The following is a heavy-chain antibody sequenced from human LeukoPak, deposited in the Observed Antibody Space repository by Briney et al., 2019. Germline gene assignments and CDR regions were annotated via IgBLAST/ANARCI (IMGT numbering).Heavy chain of an antibody. D-gene: IGHD2-21*02. Sequence: QPGGSLRLSCAASGFTFSSYGMSWVRQAPGKGLEWVSTISGSGGETNYADSVKGRFTISRDNSKHTLYLQMSSLRAEDTAVYYCASGLAVTASTYWNFDLWGRGTLVSVSS. V-gene: IGHV3-23*01. CDR2: ISGSGGET. J-gene: IGHJ2*01. CDR1: GFTFSSYG. CDR3: ASGLAVTASTYWNFDL.